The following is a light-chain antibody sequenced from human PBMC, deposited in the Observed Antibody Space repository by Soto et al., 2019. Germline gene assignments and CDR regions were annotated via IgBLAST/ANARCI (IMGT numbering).Light chain of an antibody. CDR2: GAS. Sequence: ENVLTQSPGTLSLSPGERATLSCRASQSVSGNYLAWYQHKPGQAPRLLIYGASSRATGTADRFSGSGSGTDFALTLSRLEPEDFSVYSCHQYCSSPLHGGSPLPFGGGTKVEIK. CDR1: QSVSGNY. CDR3: HQYCSSPLHGGSPLP. J-gene: IGKJ4*01. V-gene: IGKV3-20*01.